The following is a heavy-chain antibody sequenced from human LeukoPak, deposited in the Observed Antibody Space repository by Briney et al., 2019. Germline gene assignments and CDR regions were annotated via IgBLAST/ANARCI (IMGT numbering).Heavy chain of an antibody. D-gene: IGHD3-3*01. V-gene: IGHV4-34*01. CDR1: GGSFSGYY. CDR2: INHSGST. CDR3: ARSGYYTAIDY. J-gene: IGHJ4*02. Sequence: PSETLSLTCAVYGGSFSGYYWSWIRQPPGKGLEWIGEINHSGSTNYNPSLKSRVTISAGTSKNQFSLKLSSVTAADTAVYYCARSGYYTAIDYWGQGTLVTVSS.